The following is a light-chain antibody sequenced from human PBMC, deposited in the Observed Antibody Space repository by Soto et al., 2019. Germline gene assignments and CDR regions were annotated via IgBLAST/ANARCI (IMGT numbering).Light chain of an antibody. J-gene: IGKJ1*01. Sequence: IVLTQSPGTLSLSPVERATLSCRASQALQRSFLAWYQHKPGQSPRLLISGVSSRAAGVPDRFNGSGSGTDFTLTISRLEPQDSAVYFCQQYDRSPRTFGQGTKLDI. CDR3: QQYDRSPRT. V-gene: IGKV3-20*01. CDR2: GVS. CDR1: QALQRSF.